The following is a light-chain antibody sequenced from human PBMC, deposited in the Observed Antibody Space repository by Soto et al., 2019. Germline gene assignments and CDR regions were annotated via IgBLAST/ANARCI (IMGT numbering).Light chain of an antibody. CDR3: QQRSNWPPLT. Sequence: EIVLTQSPATLTLSPGERATLSCRASQSVSIFLAWYQQKPGQAPRLLIYDASTRATGIPARFSGSGSGTDFTLTISSLEPEDFAVYYCQQRSNWPPLTFGGGTKVEIK. J-gene: IGKJ4*01. V-gene: IGKV3-11*01. CDR2: DAS. CDR1: QSVSIF.